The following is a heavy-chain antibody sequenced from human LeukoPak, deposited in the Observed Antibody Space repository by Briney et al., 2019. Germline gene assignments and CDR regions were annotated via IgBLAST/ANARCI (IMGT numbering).Heavy chain of an antibody. CDR3: ARGPNQAATSHQNWFDP. J-gene: IGHJ5*02. D-gene: IGHD2-15*01. V-gene: IGHV4-34*01. Sequence: SETLSLTCAVYGGSFSGYYWSWIRQPPGKGLEWIGEINHSGSTSYNPSLKSRVTISVDTSKNQFSLKLSSVTAADTAVYYCARGPNQAATSHQNWFDPWGQGTLVTVSS. CDR2: INHSGST. CDR1: GGSFSGYY.